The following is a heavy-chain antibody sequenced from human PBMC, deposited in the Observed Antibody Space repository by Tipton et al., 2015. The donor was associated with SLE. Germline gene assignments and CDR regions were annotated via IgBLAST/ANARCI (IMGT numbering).Heavy chain of an antibody. D-gene: IGHD5/OR15-5a*01. V-gene: IGHV4-59*12. CDR1: GGSISSDY. CDR2: AYHSGST. J-gene: IGHJ4*02. Sequence: TLSLTCTVSGGSISSDYWSWIRQPPGKGLEWIGIAYHSGSTYYNPSLESRVTISIDTSKNQFSLKLTSVTAADTAVYFCARDRSSVSDWGQGTQVIVSP. CDR3: ARDRSSVSD.